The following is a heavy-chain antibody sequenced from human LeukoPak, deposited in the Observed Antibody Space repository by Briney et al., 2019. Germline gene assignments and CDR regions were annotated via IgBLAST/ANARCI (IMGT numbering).Heavy chain of an antibody. J-gene: IGHJ4*02. CDR3: ARGGRYYDFWSGYYTRNHFDY. D-gene: IGHD3-3*01. Sequence: SETLSLTCTVSGGSISSYYWSWIRQPAGKGLEWIGRIYTSGSTNYNPSLKSRVTMSVDTSKNQFSLKLSSVTAADTAVYYCARGGRYYDFWSGYYTRNHFDYWGQGTLVTVSS. CDR2: IYTSGST. V-gene: IGHV4-4*07. CDR1: GGSISSYY.